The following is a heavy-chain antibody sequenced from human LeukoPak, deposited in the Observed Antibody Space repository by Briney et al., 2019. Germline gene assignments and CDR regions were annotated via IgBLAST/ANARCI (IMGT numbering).Heavy chain of an antibody. V-gene: IGHV3-21*01. D-gene: IGHD3-22*01. Sequence: KTGGSLRLSCAASGFTFSSYSMNWVRQARGKGLEWVSSISSSSSYIYYADSVKGRFTISRDNAKNSLYLQMNSLRAEDTAVYYCARDWYYYDSSGYYYFDYWGQGTLVTVSS. CDR1: GFTFSSYS. J-gene: IGHJ4*02. CDR2: ISSSSSYI. CDR3: ARDWYYYDSSGYYYFDY.